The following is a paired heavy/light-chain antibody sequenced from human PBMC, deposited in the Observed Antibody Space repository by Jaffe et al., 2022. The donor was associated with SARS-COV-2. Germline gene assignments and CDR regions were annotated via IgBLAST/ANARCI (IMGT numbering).Light chain of an antibody. V-gene: IGKV3-15*01. Sequence: EIVMTQSPATLSVSPGERATLSCRASQSVASSLAWYQQKPGQAPRLLIYGASTRATGIPARFSGSRSGTEFTLTISSLQSEDFAVYYCQQYSSWPPITFGQGTRLEIK. J-gene: IGKJ5*01. CDR3: QQYSSWPPIT. CDR1: QSVASS. CDR2: GAS.
Heavy chain of an antibody. Sequence: EVQLVESGGGLVQPGGSLRLSCAASGFTFSSSSMNWVRQAPGKGLEWVSYISGSDRTIYYADSVKGRFTISRDNAKNSLYLQMNSLRAEDTAVYYCARSLVDYYDSSAYYSRAYWGQGTLVTVSS. J-gene: IGHJ4*02. D-gene: IGHD3-22*01. CDR2: ISGSDRTI. V-gene: IGHV3-48*01. CDR1: GFTFSSSS. CDR3: ARSLVDYYDSSAYYSRAY.